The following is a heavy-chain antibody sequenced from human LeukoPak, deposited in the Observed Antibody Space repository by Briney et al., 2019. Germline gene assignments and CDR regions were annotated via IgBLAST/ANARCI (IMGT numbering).Heavy chain of an antibody. Sequence: PSETLSLTCTVSGGSISSSSYYWGWIRQPPGKGLEWIGSIYYSGSTDYNPSLKSRVTISVATSKNQFSLKLSSVTAADTAVYYCARVRSYDILTGYYPYYFDYWGQGTLVTVSS. V-gene: IGHV4-39*07. CDR3: ARVRSYDILTGYYPYYFDY. CDR1: GGSISSSSYY. J-gene: IGHJ4*02. D-gene: IGHD3-9*01. CDR2: IYYSGST.